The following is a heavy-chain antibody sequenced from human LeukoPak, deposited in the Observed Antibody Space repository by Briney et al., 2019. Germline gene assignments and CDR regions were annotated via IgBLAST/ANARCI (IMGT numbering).Heavy chain of an antibody. CDR3: ARAVGPFDY. Sequence: GGSLRLSCAASRFTFTSYGMHWVRQAPGKGLEWVAVIWYDGSIKYYADSVKGRFTISRDNFKDTLYLQMNSLRVEDTAVYYCARAVGPFDYWGQGTLVTVSS. CDR2: IWYDGSIK. V-gene: IGHV3-33*01. J-gene: IGHJ4*02. D-gene: IGHD3-16*01. CDR1: RFTFTSYG.